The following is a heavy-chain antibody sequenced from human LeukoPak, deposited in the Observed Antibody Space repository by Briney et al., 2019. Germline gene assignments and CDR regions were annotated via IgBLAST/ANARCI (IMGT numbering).Heavy chain of an antibody. CDR1: GFTFNNAW. J-gene: IGHJ4*02. Sequence: GGSLRLSCAASGFTFNNAWMNWVRQAPGKGLEWVGRIKSKIDGGTTDFGAPVKGRFGISRDDSENTMYLHMNSLRTEGTAVYYCTTGNWGPYWGQGTLVTVSS. V-gene: IGHV3-15*07. CDR3: TTGNWGPY. D-gene: IGHD7-27*01. CDR2: IKSKIDGGTT.